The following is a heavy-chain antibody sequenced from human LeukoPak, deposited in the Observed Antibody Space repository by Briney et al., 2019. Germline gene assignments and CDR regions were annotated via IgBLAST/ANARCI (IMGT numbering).Heavy chain of an antibody. CDR2: ISRISSYI. V-gene: IGHV3-21*01. J-gene: IGHJ5*02. CDR1: ASTSTSKS. CDR3: ARAGHKDIVVVVAEENWFDP. Sequence: RGSRTLSSAASASTSTSKSMNWVRPAPKRGLEWDSSISRISSYIYYADSVKGRFTISRDNAKNSLYLQMNSLRAEDTAVYYRARAGHKDIVVVVAEENWFDPWGQGTLVTVSS. D-gene: IGHD2-15*01.